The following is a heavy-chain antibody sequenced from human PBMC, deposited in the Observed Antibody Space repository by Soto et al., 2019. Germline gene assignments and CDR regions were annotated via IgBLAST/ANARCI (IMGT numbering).Heavy chain of an antibody. CDR2: ISSSGSTI. CDR3: ARAPITGTTPFRFDP. D-gene: IGHD1-7*01. J-gene: IGHJ5*02. V-gene: IGHV3-48*03. Sequence: LRLSCAASGFTFSSYEMTWVRQAPGKGLEWGSYISSSGSTIYYADSVKGRLTISRDNAKNSLYLQMNSLRAEDTAVYYCARAPITGTTPFRFDPWGQGTLVTVNS. CDR1: GFTFSSYE.